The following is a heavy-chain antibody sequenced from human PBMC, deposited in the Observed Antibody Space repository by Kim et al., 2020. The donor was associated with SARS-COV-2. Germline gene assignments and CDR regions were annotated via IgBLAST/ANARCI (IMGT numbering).Heavy chain of an antibody. D-gene: IGHD3-22*01. CDR3: ARDETYYYDSSGYYAPDY. Sequence: KGRFTTSRDNSKTTLYLQMNSLRAEDTAVYYCARDETYYYDSSGYYAPDYWGQGTLVTVSS. J-gene: IGHJ4*02. V-gene: IGHV3-30*01.